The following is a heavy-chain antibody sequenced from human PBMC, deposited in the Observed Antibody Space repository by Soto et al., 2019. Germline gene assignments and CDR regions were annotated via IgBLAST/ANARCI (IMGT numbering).Heavy chain of an antibody. V-gene: IGHV4-34*01. D-gene: IGHD6-19*01. CDR2: INHSGST. CDR3: AREVRRGSVWYWTEV. J-gene: IGHJ4*02. Sequence: PSETLSLTCAVYGGSFSGYYWSWIRQPPGKGLEWIGEINHSGSTNYNPSLKSRVTISVDTSKNQFSLKLSSVTAADTAMYYCAREVRRGSVWYWTEVWGQGTLVTVSS. CDR1: GGSFSGYY.